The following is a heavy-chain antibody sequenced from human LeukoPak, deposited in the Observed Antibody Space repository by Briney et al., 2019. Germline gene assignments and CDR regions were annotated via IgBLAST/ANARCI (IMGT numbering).Heavy chain of an antibody. J-gene: IGHJ4*02. D-gene: IGHD1-26*01. CDR3: ARAEGVVGATTPNDY. Sequence: PGRSLRLSCAASGFTFSSYGMHWVRQAPGKGLEWVAVIWYDGSNKYYADSVKGRFTISRDNSKNTLYLQMNSLRAEDTAVYYCARAEGVVGATTPNDYWGQGTLVTVSS. CDR2: IWYDGSNK. CDR1: GFTFSSYG. V-gene: IGHV3-33*01.